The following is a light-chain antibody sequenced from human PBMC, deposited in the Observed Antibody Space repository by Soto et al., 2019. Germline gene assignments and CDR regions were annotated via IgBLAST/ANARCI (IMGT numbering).Light chain of an antibody. V-gene: IGLV3-1*01. CDR3: QAWDSSVV. CDR2: DDS. J-gene: IGLJ2*01. CDR1: KLGGKY. Sequence: SYELTQPPSVSVSPGQTATMTCSGDKLGGKYVCWYQQKPGQSPVLVIYDDSKRPSGIPERFSGSNSGNTATLTISGTQAMDEADYYCQAWDSSVVFGGGTKVT.